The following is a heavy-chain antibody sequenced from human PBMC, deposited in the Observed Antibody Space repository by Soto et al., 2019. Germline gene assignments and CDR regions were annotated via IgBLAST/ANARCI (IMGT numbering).Heavy chain of an antibody. Sequence: EVQLVESGENLVQPGGSLRLSGAASGFTFSNYWIHWVRQAPGKGLVWVSRIKGDEITTNYADSVKGRFTISRDNAKNTVFLQMHSLRAEDTALYYCARGLYGAYGQDFWGQGILVTVSS. CDR1: GFTFSNYW. CDR3: ARGLYGAYGQDF. D-gene: IGHD4-17*01. V-gene: IGHV3-74*01. J-gene: IGHJ4*02. CDR2: IKGDEITT.